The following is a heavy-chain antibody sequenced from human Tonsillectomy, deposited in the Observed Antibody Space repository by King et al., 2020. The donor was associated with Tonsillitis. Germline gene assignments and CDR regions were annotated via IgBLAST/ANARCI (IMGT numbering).Heavy chain of an antibody. CDR3: AKGPNYDYVWVSYRSVSMFDY. D-gene: IGHD3-16*02. Sequence: VQLVESGGGVVQPGRSLRLSCAASGFTFSSYDMHWVRQAPGKGLEWVAGISYDGNNKYYADSVKGRFTISRDNSKNTLYLQMNSLRAEETAVYYCAKGPNYDYVWVSYRSVSMFDYWGQGTLVTVSS. J-gene: IGHJ4*02. CDR1: GFTFSSYD. V-gene: IGHV3-30*18. CDR2: ISYDGNNK.